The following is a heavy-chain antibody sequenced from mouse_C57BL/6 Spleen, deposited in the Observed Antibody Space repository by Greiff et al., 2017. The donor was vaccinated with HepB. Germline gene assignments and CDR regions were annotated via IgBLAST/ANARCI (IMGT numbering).Heavy chain of an antibody. CDR2: IYPGDGDT. Sequence: VQLQQSGPELVKPGASVKISCKASGYAFSSSWMNWVKQRPGKGLEWIGRIYPGDGDTNYNGKFKGKATLTADKSSNTAYMQLSSLTSEDSAVYFCANVYGNSYFDYWGQGTTLTVSS. CDR3: ANVYGNSYFDY. J-gene: IGHJ2*01. CDR1: GYAFSSSW. D-gene: IGHD1-1*01. V-gene: IGHV1-82*01.